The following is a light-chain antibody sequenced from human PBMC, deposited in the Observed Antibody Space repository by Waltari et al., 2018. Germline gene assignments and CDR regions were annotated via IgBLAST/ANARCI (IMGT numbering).Light chain of an antibody. CDR2: RNN. CDR1: SNNLSYQG. Sequence: QAGLTQPPSVSKGLGQTAPLTCTANSNNLSYQGPAWLQQSQGHPPKLLSSRNNNRPSGISERLYLSRSGNTASLTITGLQPEDEGDYYCSAWDSSLKVVVFGGGTKLTVL. V-gene: IGLV10-54*01. J-gene: IGLJ2*01. CDR3: SAWDSSLKVVV.